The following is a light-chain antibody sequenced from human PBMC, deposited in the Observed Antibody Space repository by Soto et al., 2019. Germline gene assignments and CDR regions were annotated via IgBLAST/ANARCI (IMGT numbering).Light chain of an antibody. J-gene: IGLJ1*01. V-gene: IGLV2-23*02. CDR3: CSYAGSSTHYV. CDR2: EVT. Sequence: QSVPTQPSPVSGSPGQSTTISCTGTPHDFGSYNRVSWYQQHPGKAPKLMIFEVTKRPSGVSSRFSGSKSDNTASLTISGLQTEDEADYYCCSYAGSSTHYVFGTGTKVTVL. CDR1: PHDFGSYNR.